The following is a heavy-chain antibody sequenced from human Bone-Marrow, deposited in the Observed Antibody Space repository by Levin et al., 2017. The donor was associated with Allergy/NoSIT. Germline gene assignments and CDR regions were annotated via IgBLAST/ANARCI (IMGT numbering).Heavy chain of an antibody. J-gene: IGHJ6*02. CDR3: AKDGGYCSGGSCYGYYYGMDG. CDR1: GFTFSSYG. Sequence: GGSLRLSCAASGFTFSSYGMHWVRQAPGKGLEWVAVISYDGSNKYYADSVKGRFTISRDNSKNTLYLQMNSLRAEDTAVYYCAKDGGYCSGGSCYGYYYGMDGWGQGTTVTVSS. CDR2: ISYDGSNK. V-gene: IGHV3-30*18. D-gene: IGHD2-15*01.